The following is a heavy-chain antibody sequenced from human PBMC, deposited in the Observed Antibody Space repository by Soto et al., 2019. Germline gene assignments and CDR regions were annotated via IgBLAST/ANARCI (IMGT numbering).Heavy chain of an antibody. D-gene: IGHD3-22*01. CDR1: GYSFTSKG. CDR2: ISVHNGDA. J-gene: IGHJ4*02. V-gene: IGHV1-18*01. Sequence: QVQLVQSGAEMKKPGASVKVSCKASGYSFTSKGIAWVRQAPGQGPEWMGWISVHNGDANYAQKFQDRVTLTTDTSTSTAYLELRSLTSDDTAVYYCARRGDYFGNSAVYYYFEHWGQGTLVTVSS. CDR3: ARRGDYFGNSAVYYYFEH.